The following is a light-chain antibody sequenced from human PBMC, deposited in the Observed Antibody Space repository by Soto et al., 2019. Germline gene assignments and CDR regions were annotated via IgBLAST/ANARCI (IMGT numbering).Light chain of an antibody. Sequence: QSVLTQPPSASGTPGQRVTISCSGSSSNIGSNTVNWYQQLPGTAPKLLIYSHNQRPSGVPDRFSVSKSGTSASLAISGLKSEEEAYYSCATWDDSLDGYVFGTGTKLTVL. J-gene: IGLJ1*01. V-gene: IGLV1-44*01. CDR2: SHN. CDR1: SSNIGSNT. CDR3: ATWDDSLDGYV.